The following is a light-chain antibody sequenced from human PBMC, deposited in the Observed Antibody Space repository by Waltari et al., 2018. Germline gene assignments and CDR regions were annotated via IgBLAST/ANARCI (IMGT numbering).Light chain of an antibody. J-gene: IGKJ2*01. CDR3: QQYNDLYS. CDR2: AAS. V-gene: IGKV1-8*01. CDR1: QGISSY. Sequence: AIRITQSPSSLSASTVDRVTITCRASQGISSYLAWYQQNPGKAPKVLIYAASTLQSGVPSRFSGSGSGTDFTLTISCLQSEDFAIYYCQQYNDLYSFGRGTKLEI.